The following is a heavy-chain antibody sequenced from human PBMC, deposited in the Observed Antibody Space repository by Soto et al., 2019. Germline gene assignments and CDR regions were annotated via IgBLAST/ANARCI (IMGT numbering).Heavy chain of an antibody. Sequence: QVQLVQSGAEVKKPGSSVKVSCKASGGTFSSYTISWVRQAPGQGLEWMGRIIPILGIANYAQKFQGRVTITADKSTSTAYMELSSLRSEYTAVYYCARDDSVAVSAGGYFQHWGQGTLVTVSS. D-gene: IGHD6-19*01. J-gene: IGHJ1*01. CDR1: GGTFSSYT. CDR3: ARDDSVAVSAGGYFQH. CDR2: IIPILGIA. V-gene: IGHV1-69*08.